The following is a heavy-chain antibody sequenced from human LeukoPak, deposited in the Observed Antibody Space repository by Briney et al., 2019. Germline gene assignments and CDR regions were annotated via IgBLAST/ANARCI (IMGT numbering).Heavy chain of an antibody. V-gene: IGHV3-21*04. D-gene: IGHD3-10*01. CDR2: ISSSSSYV. Sequence: GGSLRLSCAASGFTFSSYSMNWVRQAPGKGLEWVSSISSSSSYVYYADSVKGRFTISRDNSKNTLYLQMNSLRAEDTAVYYCAKVWFGELSHWGQGTLVTVSS. J-gene: IGHJ4*02. CDR3: AKVWFGELSH. CDR1: GFTFSSYS.